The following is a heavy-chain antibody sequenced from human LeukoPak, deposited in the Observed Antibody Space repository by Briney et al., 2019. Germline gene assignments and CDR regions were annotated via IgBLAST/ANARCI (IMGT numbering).Heavy chain of an antibody. D-gene: IGHD3-10*01. Sequence: PGGSLRLSCAASGFTFSSCAMNWVRQAPGKGLEWVSTISGSGGSTYYTGSVKGRFTISRDNSKNTLYLQMNSLRAEDTAVYYCAKRGPSWFGELLGAFDIWGQGTMVTVSS. CDR2: ISGSGGST. CDR3: AKRGPSWFGELLGAFDI. V-gene: IGHV3-23*01. J-gene: IGHJ3*02. CDR1: GFTFSSCA.